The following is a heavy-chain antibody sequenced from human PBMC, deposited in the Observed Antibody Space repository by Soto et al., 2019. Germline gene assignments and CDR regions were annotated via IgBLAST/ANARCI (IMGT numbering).Heavy chain of an antibody. D-gene: IGHD2-21*02. J-gene: IGHJ4*02. CDR1: GYTFTSYA. V-gene: IGHV1-3*05. CDR3: TSSIVVVTALDY. Sequence: QVQLVQSGAEEKKPGASVKVSCKASGYTFTSYAMHWVRQAPGQRLEWMGWINAGNGNTKYSQKFQGRVTITRDTSASRAYMEPSSMRSEDTAVYYCTSSIVVVTALDYWGPGTLFTVSS. CDR2: INAGNGNT.